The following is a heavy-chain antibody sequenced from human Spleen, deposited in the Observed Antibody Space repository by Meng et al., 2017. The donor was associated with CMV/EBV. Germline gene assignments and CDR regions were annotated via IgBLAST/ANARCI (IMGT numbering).Heavy chain of an antibody. CDR3: ARRLSGTTRTFDY. D-gene: IGHD1-1*01. V-gene: IGHV3-23*03. CDR2: IYSGGSST. J-gene: IGHJ4*02. CDR1: GFTFSSYA. Sequence: GESLKISCAASGFTFSSYAMSWVRQAPGKGLEWVSVIYSGGSSTYYADSVKGRFTISRDNSKNTLYLQMNSLRAEDTAVYYCARRLSGTTRTFDYWGQGTLVTVSS.